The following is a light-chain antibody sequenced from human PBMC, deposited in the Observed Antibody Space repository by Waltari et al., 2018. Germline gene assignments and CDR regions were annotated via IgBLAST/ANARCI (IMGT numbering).Light chain of an antibody. V-gene: IGLV1-40*01. CDR1: SSNIGAGSD. Sequence: QSVLTQSPSVSGAPGQRVTISCTGSSSNIGAGSDVHWYQQLPGTAPRLLIYGNSNRPSGVPDRFSGSKSGTSASLAITGLQAGDEADYYCQSYDTSLSGYIFGTGTKVTVL. CDR3: QSYDTSLSGYI. CDR2: GNS. J-gene: IGLJ1*01.